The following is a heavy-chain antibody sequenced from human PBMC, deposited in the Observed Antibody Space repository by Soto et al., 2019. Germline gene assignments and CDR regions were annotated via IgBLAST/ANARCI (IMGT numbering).Heavy chain of an antibody. J-gene: IGHJ6*02. V-gene: IGHV3-33*01. CDR1: GFTFSDHA. CDR2: VWFDAGNK. Sequence: QVQLVASGGGVVQPGTSLRLSCEASGFTFSDHAMHWVRQAPGKGLEWVAVVWFDAGNKFYTDSVKGRFTISRDNSKNTLFLQMNSLRVVDTAVYYCARAPAGDYTLYHYYTMDVWGQGTPVTVSS. CDR3: ARAPAGDYTLYHYYTMDV. D-gene: IGHD4-17*01.